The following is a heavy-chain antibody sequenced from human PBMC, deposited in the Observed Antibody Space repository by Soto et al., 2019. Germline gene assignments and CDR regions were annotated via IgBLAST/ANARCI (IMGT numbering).Heavy chain of an antibody. V-gene: IGHV3-13*05. CDR2: ISAAGDP. CDR1: GFTFRNYD. CDR3: ARTDRDFYGLDV. J-gene: IGHJ6*02. Sequence: EVQLVVSGGGLVQPGGSLRLSCEASGFTFRNYDMHWVRQGTGKGLEWVSGISAAGDPDYADSVEGRFTISRENAQNSFFLQMNSLRVGDTAVYSCARTDRDFYGLDVWGQGTTVIVSS.